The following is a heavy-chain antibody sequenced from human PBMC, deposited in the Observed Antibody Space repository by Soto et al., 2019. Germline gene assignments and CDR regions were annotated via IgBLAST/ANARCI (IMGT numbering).Heavy chain of an antibody. V-gene: IGHV3-30-3*01. D-gene: IGHD3-22*01. CDR1: GFTFSSYA. J-gene: IGHJ4*02. CDR3: ARDYIDSGYYFDY. CDR2: ISYDGSNK. Sequence: GGSLRLSCAASGFTFSSYAMHWVRQAPGKGLEWVAVISYDGSNKYYADSVKGRFTISRDNSKNTLYLQMNSLRAEDTAVYYCARDYIDSGYYFDYWGQGTLVTVSS.